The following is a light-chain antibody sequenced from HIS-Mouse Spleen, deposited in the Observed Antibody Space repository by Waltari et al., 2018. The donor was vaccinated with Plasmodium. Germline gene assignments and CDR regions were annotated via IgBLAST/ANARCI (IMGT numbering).Light chain of an antibody. CDR1: SRAVGGYNS. CDR3: CSYAGSYTWV. Sequence: SALTPPRSVSGSPGPSVTISCTGTSRAVGGYNSFPWYQKHPGKAPKLMIYDVSTRPSGVPDRFSGSKSGNTASLTISGLQAEDEADYYCCSYAGSYTWVFGGGTKLTVL. CDR2: DVS. J-gene: IGLJ3*02. V-gene: IGLV2-11*01.